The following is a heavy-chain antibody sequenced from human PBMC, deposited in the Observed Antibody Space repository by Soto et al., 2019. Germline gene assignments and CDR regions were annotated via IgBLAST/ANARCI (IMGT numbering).Heavy chain of an antibody. CDR2: IWSDGSRQ. Sequence: GGSLRLSCAASRLTFSTYDMHWVRQAPGKGLEWVALIWSDGSRQFYGDSVKGRFTISRDNSKNTLSLQMNSLRVEDTAIYYCGGEPRGGAYDMDVWGQGTTVTVSS. J-gene: IGHJ6*02. CDR1: RLTFSTYD. V-gene: IGHV3-33*01. D-gene: IGHD3-16*01. CDR3: GGEPRGGAYDMDV.